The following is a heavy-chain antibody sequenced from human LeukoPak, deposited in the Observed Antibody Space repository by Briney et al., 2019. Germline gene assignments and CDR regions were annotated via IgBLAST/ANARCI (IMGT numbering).Heavy chain of an antibody. V-gene: IGHV1-18*01. Sequence: ASVKVSCKASGYTFTSYGISRVRQAPGQGLEWMGWISAYNGNTNYAQKLQGRVTVTTDTSTSTAYMELRSLRSDDTAVYYCARDAVDTAMADAFDIWGQGTMVTVSS. CDR2: ISAYNGNT. CDR1: GYTFTSYG. D-gene: IGHD5-18*01. CDR3: ARDAVDTAMADAFDI. J-gene: IGHJ3*02.